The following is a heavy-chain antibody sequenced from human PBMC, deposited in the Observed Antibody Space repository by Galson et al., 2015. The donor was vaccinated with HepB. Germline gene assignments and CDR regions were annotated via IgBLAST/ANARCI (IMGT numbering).Heavy chain of an antibody. J-gene: IGHJ3*02. Sequence: SLRLSCAASGFTFSSCAMSWVRQAPGKGLEWVSAISGSGGSTYYADSVKGRFTISRDNSKNTLYLQMNSLRAEDTAVYYCARPSAICYYDSSGYRCGAFDIWGQGTMVTVSS. V-gene: IGHV3-23*01. D-gene: IGHD3-22*01. CDR3: ARPSAICYYDSSGYRCGAFDI. CDR2: ISGSGGST. CDR1: GFTFSSCA.